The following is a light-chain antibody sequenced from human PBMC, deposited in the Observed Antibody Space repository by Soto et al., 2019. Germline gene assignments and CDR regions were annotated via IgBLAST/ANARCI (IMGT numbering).Light chain of an antibody. Sequence: QYLLTLPPSASGTPGQRFTMSCSGSVSNIGPNYVYWFQQFPGTAPKLLIYNNDQRPSGVPDRFSGSKSGTSASLDISGLRSEDEADYYCAAWDDSLSGRVFGGGTQLTVL. V-gene: IGLV1-47*02. J-gene: IGLJ3*02. CDR2: NND. CDR1: VSNIGPNY. CDR3: AAWDDSLSGRV.